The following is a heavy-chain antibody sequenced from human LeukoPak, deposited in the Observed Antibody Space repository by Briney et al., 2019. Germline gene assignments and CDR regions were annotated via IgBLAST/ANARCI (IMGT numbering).Heavy chain of an antibody. CDR1: GGSISSSSYY. D-gene: IGHD5-18*01. CDR2: IYYSGST. J-gene: IGHJ4*02. Sequence: NPSETLSLTCTVSGGSISSSSYYWGWIRQPPGKGLEWIGSIYYSGSTYYNPSLKSRVTTSVDTSKNQFSLKLSSVTAADTAVYYCARSEYSYGNIDYWGQGTLVTVSS. CDR3: ARSEYSYGNIDY. V-gene: IGHV4-39*07.